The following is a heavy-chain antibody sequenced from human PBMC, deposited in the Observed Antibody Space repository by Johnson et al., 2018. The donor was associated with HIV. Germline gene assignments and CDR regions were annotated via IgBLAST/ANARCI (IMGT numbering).Heavy chain of an antibody. D-gene: IGHD5-24*01. V-gene: IGHV3-11*04. CDR1: GFTFSDYY. Sequence: QVQLVESGGGLVKPGGSLRLSCAASGFTFSDYYMSWIRQAPGKGLESVSYISSGRNTIYSADSVEGRFTISRDNSKNTLYLQMNSLTAEDTALYYCARLRDGYNFDAFDIWGQGTMVTVSS. J-gene: IGHJ3*02. CDR3: ARLRDGYNFDAFDI. CDR2: ISSGRNTI.